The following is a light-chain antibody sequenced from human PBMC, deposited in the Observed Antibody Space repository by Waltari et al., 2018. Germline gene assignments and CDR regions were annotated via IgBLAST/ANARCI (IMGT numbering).Light chain of an antibody. J-gene: IGKJ2*01. V-gene: IGKV1-5*03. CDR3: QQYNAYPYT. CDR1: QSITTY. Sequence: DIKMTQSPSNMSASVVDKVTITCRASQSITTYFAWYQQKPGQAPKLLIYRASTLENGLPSRFNGSGSGTEFTLTVSSLQPNDFATYYCQQYNAYPYTFGQGTKLEI. CDR2: RAS.